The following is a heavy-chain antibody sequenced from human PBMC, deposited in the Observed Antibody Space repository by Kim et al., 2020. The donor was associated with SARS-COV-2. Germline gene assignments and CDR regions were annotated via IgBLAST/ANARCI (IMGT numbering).Heavy chain of an antibody. CDR2: IYYSGST. V-gene: IGHV4-59*01. D-gene: IGHD6-19*01. J-gene: IGHJ4*02. CDR1: GGSISSYY. CDR3: AREERAVAGGTFDY. Sequence: SETLSLTCTVSGGSISSYYWSWIRQPRGKGLEWIGYIYYSGSTNYNPSLKSRVTIAVDTSKDQFSLKLTSVTAADTAVYYCAREERAVAGGTFDYWGQGTLVTVSS.